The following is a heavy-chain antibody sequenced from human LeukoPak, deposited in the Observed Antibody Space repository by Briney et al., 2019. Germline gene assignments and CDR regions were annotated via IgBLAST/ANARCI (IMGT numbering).Heavy chain of an antibody. J-gene: IGHJ3*02. D-gene: IGHD6-13*01. CDR1: GFPFSTNY. CDR2: IYPGGST. V-gene: IGHV3-53*04. CDR3: ARGPWAAAGGSIDGLDI. Sequence: GGSLRLSCAASGFPFSTNYMSWVRQAPGRGLEGVSVIYPGGSTYYADSVKGRFTISRHNSENTLDLQMNSLRVEDTAVYFCARGPWAAAGGSIDGLDIWGQGTMVTVSS.